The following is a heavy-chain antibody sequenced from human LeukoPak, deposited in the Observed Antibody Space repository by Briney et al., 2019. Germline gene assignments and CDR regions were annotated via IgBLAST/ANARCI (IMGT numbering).Heavy chain of an antibody. CDR1: GFTFSSYW. CDR3: VRGRPHGNDY. V-gene: IGHV3-74*01. J-gene: IGHJ4*02. Sequence: GGSLRLSCAASGFTFSSYWMNWVRRAPGKGLVWVSRIASDGSSTTYADSVKGRFSISRDNAKNTLYLQMNSLRVEDTAVYYCVRGRPHGNDYWGQGTLVTVSS. CDR2: IASDGSST. D-gene: IGHD4-23*01.